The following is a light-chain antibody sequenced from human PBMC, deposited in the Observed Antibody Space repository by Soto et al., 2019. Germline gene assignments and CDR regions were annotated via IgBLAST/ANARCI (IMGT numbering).Light chain of an antibody. J-gene: IGLJ1*01. CDR1: SSDIGSYDY. CDR3: KSYDSNLSGHYV. V-gene: IGLV2-14*01. CDR2: EVT. Sequence: QSVLTQPASVSGSPGQSITISCTGTSSDIGSYDYVSWYQQHPGKAPNLIIYEVTDRPSGVSNRFSGSKSGTAASLAITQLQAEDEGDYYCKSYDSNLSGHYVFGTGTKVTVL.